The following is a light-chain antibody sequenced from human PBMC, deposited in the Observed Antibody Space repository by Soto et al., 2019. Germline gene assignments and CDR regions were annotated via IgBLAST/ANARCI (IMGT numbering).Light chain of an antibody. J-gene: IGLJ1*01. Sequence: QSVLTQPRSASGSPGQSVTISCTGTSGDVGGYDYVSWYQQHPGKAPKLMMYEVTKRPLGVPDRFSGSKSGNTASLTVSGLQAEDEADYYCSSYAGSDNPYVFGTGTKVTVL. CDR1: SGDVGGYDY. V-gene: IGLV2-8*01. CDR3: SSYAGSDNPYV. CDR2: EVT.